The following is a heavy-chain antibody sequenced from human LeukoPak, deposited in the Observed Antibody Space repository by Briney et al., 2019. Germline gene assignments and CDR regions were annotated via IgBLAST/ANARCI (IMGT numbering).Heavy chain of an antibody. CDR2: INHSGST. D-gene: IGHD2-2*01. J-gene: IGHJ1*01. CDR1: GESFSGFY. Sequence: SETLSLTCAVYGESFSGFYWTWIRQPPGKGLEWIGEINHSGSTNYNPSLKSRVAISVDTSKNQFSLKLSSVTAADAAVYYCARSCWRGYCGSTSCPEYFQHWGQGTLVTVSS. CDR3: ARSCWRGYCGSTSCPEYFQH. V-gene: IGHV4-34*01.